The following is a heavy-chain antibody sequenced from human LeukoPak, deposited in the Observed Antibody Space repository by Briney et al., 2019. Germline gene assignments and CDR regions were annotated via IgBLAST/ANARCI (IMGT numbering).Heavy chain of an antibody. Sequence: GGSLRLFCATSGFPFETNAMSWVRQAPGKGLEWVTTIGNTETFYADSVTGRFTISRDNSKNTVNLQMNRLRVEDTAIYYCAKDWIQFNRVFDCFDSWGQGTLVTVSS. CDR1: GFPFETNA. J-gene: IGHJ4*02. CDR3: AKDWIQFNRVFDCFDS. CDR2: IGNTET. D-gene: IGHD5-18*01. V-gene: IGHV3-23*01.